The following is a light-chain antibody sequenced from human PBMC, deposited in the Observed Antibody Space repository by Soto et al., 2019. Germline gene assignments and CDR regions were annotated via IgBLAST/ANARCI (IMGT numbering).Light chain of an antibody. Sequence: EIVMTQSPATLSVSPGERATPSCRASQSVSSKLAWYQQKPGQAPRLLIYGASTRATGIPARFSGSGSGTEFTLTIRSLQPEDFAVYYCQQRSNWPPITCGQGKRREIK. V-gene: IGKV3-15*01. CDR1: QSVSSK. CDR2: GAS. CDR3: QQRSNWPPIT. J-gene: IGKJ5*01.